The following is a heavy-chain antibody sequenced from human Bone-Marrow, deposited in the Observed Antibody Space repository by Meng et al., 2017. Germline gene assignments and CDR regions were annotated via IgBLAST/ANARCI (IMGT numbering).Heavy chain of an antibody. J-gene: IGHJ6*02. CDR1: GFTFSSYS. Sequence: GGSLRLPCAASGFTFSSYSMNWVRQAPGKGLEWVSSISSSSYIYYADSVKGRFTISRDNAKNSLYLQMNSLRAEDTAVYYCARGFGELFYYYYGMDVWGQGTTVTVSS. CDR2: ISSSSYI. V-gene: IGHV3-21*01. D-gene: IGHD3-10*01. CDR3: ARGFGELFYYYYGMDV.